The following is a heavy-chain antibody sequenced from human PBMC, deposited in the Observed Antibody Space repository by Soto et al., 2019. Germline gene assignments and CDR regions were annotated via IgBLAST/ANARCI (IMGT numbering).Heavy chain of an antibody. V-gene: IGHV3-30*03. CDR2: ISGDGNDK. D-gene: IGHD2-2*01. Sequence: QVQLVESGGGVVKPGRSLRLSCAASGFIFRNFGMPWVRRAPGKGLEGVATISGDGNDKYYPDSMKGRFTISRANFTNSLDLQLNSLSPEDTSVYPCVQGVSTAPQPLDYWGQGVLVTVSS. CDR1: GFIFRNFG. J-gene: IGHJ4*02. CDR3: VQGVSTAPQPLDY.